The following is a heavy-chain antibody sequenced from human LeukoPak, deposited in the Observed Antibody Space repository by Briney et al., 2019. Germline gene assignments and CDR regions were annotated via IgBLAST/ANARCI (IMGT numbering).Heavy chain of an antibody. CDR3: AKVAGFDYYGSGSRYYFDY. CDR2: ISGSGGST. Sequence: GGSLRLSCAASGFTFSSYAMSWVRQAPGKGLEWVSAISGSGGSTYYADSVKGRFTISRDNSKNTLYLQMNSLRAEDTAVYYCAKVAGFDYYGSGSRYYFDYWGQGTLVTVSS. J-gene: IGHJ4*02. CDR1: GFTFSSYA. D-gene: IGHD3-10*01. V-gene: IGHV3-23*01.